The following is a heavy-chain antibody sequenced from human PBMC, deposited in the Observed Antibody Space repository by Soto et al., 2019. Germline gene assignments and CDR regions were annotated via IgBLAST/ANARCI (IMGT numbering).Heavy chain of an antibody. V-gene: IGHV3-15*07. CDR2: VKSKADGGTA. D-gene: IGHD3-3*01. CDR3: NSYPDFWGGHTPL. J-gene: IGHJ4*02. Sequence: VQLVESGGGLVQPGGSLRLSFEASGFSITNTWMHWVRQAPGKGLEWVGRVKSKADGGTADYAAPVKGRFTVSRDDSKNTQYLQMNSLKMEDTAVYYCNSYPDFWGGHTPLWGQGTLVTVSS. CDR1: GFSITNTW.